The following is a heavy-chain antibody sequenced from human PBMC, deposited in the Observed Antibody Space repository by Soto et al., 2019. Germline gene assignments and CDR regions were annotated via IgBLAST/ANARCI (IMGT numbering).Heavy chain of an antibody. CDR2: IYYSGST. J-gene: IGHJ4*02. V-gene: IGHV4-30-4*01. Sequence: SETLSLTCTVSGGSISSGDYYWSWIRQPPGKGLEWIGYIYYSGSTYYNPSLKSRVTISVDTSKNQFSLRLTSVTAADTAVYYCARHFSVDYFDYWGQGALVTVSS. CDR3: ARHFSVDYFDY. CDR1: GGSISSGDYY.